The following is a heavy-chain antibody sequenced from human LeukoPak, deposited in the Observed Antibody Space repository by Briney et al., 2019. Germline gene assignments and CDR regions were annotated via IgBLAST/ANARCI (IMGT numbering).Heavy chain of an antibody. CDR3: AKARDPMAGNSIVEALDY. CDR2: ISGSGGST. D-gene: IGHD1-26*01. CDR1: GFTFSSYA. V-gene: IGHV3-23*01. J-gene: IGHJ4*02. Sequence: GGSLRLSCAASGFTFSSYAMSWVRQAPGKGLEWVSAISGSGGSTYYADSVKGRFTISRDNSKNTLYLQMNSLRAEDTAVYYCAKARDPMAGNSIVEALDYWGQGTLVTVSS.